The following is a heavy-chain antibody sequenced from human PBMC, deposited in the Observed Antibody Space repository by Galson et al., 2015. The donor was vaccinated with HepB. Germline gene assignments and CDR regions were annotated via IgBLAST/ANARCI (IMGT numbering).Heavy chain of an antibody. V-gene: IGHV1-69*13. CDR2: IIPIFGTA. J-gene: IGHJ5*02. CDR1: GGTFSSYA. Sequence: SVKVSCKASGGTFSSYAISWVRQAPGQGLEWMGGIIPIFGTANYAQKFQGRVTITADESTSTAYMELSSLRSEDTAVYYCARGYCSSTSCYSLRLSWFDPWGQGTLVTVSS. D-gene: IGHD2-2*02. CDR3: ARGYCSSTSCYSLRLSWFDP.